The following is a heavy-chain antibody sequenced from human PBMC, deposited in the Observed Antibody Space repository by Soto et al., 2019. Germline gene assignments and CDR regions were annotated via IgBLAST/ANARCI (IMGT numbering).Heavy chain of an antibody. CDR1: GFTFSSYG. Sequence: QVQLVESGGGVVQPGRSLRLSCAASGFTFSSYGMHWVRQAPGKGLEWVAVISYDGSNKYYADSVKGRFTISRDNSKNTLYLQMNSLRAEDTAVYHCAKDLDQLLWYYYYGMDVWGQGTTVTVSS. CDR3: AKDLDQLLWYYYYGMDV. CDR2: ISYDGSNK. V-gene: IGHV3-30*18. J-gene: IGHJ6*02. D-gene: IGHD2-2*01.